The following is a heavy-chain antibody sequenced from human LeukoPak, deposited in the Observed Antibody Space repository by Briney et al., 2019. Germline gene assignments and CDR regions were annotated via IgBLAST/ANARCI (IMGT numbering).Heavy chain of an antibody. Sequence: GASVKVSCKASGYTFTGYYMHWVRQAPGQGLEWMGWISAYNGNTNYAQKLQGRVTMTEDTSTDTAYMELSSLRSEDTAVYYCASPSSGWERTYDYWGQGTLVTVSS. J-gene: IGHJ4*02. CDR2: ISAYNGNT. CDR1: GYTFTGYY. CDR3: ASPSSGWERTYDY. D-gene: IGHD6-19*01. V-gene: IGHV1-18*04.